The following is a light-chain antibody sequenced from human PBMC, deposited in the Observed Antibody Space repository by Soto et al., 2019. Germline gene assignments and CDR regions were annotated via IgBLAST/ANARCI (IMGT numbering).Light chain of an antibody. V-gene: IGLV2-14*01. CDR1: SRDVGGYNY. CDR3: SSYTSSSTLENVV. CDR2: DVS. J-gene: IGLJ2*01. Sequence: QSVLTQPASVSGSPGQSITISCTGTSRDVGGYNYVSWYQQHPGKAPKLMIYDVSNRPSGVSNRFSGSKSGNTASLTISGLQAEDEADYYCSSYTSSSTLENVVFGGGTKVTVL.